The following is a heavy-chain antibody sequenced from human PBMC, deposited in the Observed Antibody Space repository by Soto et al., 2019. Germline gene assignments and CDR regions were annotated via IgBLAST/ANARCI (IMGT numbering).Heavy chain of an antibody. J-gene: IGHJ6*02. D-gene: IGHD1-26*01. CDR2: INPSGGST. CDR1: GYTFTSYY. V-gene: IGHV1-46*01. Sequence: ASVKVSCKASGYTFTSYYMHWVRQAPGQGLEWMGIINPSGGSTSYAQKFQGRVTMTRDTSTSTVYMELSSLRSEDTAVYYCARDRRDSGSYYGDYYYGMDVWGQGTTVTVSS. CDR3: ARDRRDSGSYYGDYYYGMDV.